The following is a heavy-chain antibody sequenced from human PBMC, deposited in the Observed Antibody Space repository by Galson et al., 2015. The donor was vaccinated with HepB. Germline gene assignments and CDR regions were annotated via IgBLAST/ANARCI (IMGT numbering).Heavy chain of an antibody. CDR3: AKDPYIYGSSPFDY. J-gene: IGHJ4*02. Sequence: SLRLSCAASGFTFDSYIMHWVRQAPGRGLEWVSFISHDGSNKYYADSMEGRFSISRDNSRNTLYLQMNSLRPDDTAVYYCAKDPYIYGSSPFDYWGQGTLVTVSS. V-gene: IGHV3-30-3*02. CDR1: GFTFDSYI. CDR2: ISHDGSNK. D-gene: IGHD5-18*01.